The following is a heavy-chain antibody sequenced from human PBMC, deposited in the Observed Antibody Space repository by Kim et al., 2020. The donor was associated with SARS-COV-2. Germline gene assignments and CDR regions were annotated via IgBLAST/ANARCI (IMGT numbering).Heavy chain of an antibody. V-gene: IGHV3-30*02. Sequence: GGSLRLSCEASGFSFRDSGMHWVRQAPGKGLEWVAVIHFGANNIYYADSVKGRFTISSDNSKSTLYLEMNSLRAEGTAVYYCAKGETRWLVPTYWGQGTPVTVSS. CDR2: IHFGANNI. J-gene: IGHJ4*02. CDR1: GFSFRDSG. D-gene: IGHD6-19*01. CDR3: AKGETRWLVPTY.